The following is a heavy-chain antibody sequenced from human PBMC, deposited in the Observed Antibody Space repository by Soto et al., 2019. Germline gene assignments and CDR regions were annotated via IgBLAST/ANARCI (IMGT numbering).Heavy chain of an antibody. V-gene: IGHV3-33*01. CDR1: GSIFSGYG. Sequence: QKYLVESGGGVVQPGGSLRLSCVASGSIFSGYGMHWVRQAPGKGLEWVAVIWYDGSNKYYADSVKGRFTISRDNSKNMLYLQMDSLRVDDTAVYYCARDGIGGIVLRGLCDYWGQGTLVNVSP. D-gene: IGHD2-15*01. CDR2: IWYDGSNK. CDR3: ARDGIGGIVLRGLCDY. J-gene: IGHJ4*02.